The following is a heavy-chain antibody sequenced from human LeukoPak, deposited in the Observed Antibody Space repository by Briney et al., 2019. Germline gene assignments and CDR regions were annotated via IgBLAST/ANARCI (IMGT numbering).Heavy chain of an antibody. V-gene: IGHV3-74*01. Sequence: PGGSLRLSCTASGFTFSSYWMHWVRQAPGKGLVWVSRINGDGSSTIYADSVKGRFTISRDNAKNTLYLQLNSLRAEDTAVYYCVGGDYGRLYLWGQGTLVTVSS. CDR1: GFTFSSYW. J-gene: IGHJ5*02. D-gene: IGHD4-17*01. CDR3: VGGDYGRLYL. CDR2: INGDGSST.